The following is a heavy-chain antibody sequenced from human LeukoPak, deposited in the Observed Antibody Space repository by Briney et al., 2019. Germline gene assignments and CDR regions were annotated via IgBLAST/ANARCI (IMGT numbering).Heavy chain of an antibody. D-gene: IGHD2/OR15-2a*01. Sequence: GGSLRLSCAASGFTFSAFGMNWVRQAPGKGLVWVSHINSDGSWTSYADSVKGRFTISKDNAKNTVYLQMNNLRAEDTAVYYCVSFYETYWGRGTLVTVSS. CDR3: VSFYETY. CDR1: GFTFSAFG. CDR2: INSDGSWT. V-gene: IGHV3-74*01. J-gene: IGHJ4*02.